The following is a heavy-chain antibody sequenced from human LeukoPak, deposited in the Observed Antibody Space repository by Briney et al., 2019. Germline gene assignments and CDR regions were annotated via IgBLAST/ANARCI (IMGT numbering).Heavy chain of an antibody. CDR2: FDPEDGET. CDR1: GYILTELS. Sequence: WASVKVSCKVSGYILTELSMHWVRQAPGKGLEWMGGFDPEDGETIYAQKFQGRVTMTEDTSTDTAYMELSSLRSEDTAVYYCATKPLYSSSPGGFDYWGQGTLVTVSS. V-gene: IGHV1-24*01. D-gene: IGHD6-6*01. CDR3: ATKPLYSSSPGGFDY. J-gene: IGHJ4*02.